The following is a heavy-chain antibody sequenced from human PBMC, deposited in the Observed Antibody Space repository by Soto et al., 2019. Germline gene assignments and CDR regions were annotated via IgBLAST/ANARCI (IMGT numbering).Heavy chain of an antibody. V-gene: IGHV3-11*01. Sequence: PGGSLRLSCAASGFTFSDYYMSWIRQAPGKGLEWVSYISSSGSTIYYADSVKGRFTISRDNAKNSLYLQMNSLRAEDTAVYYCASRIAAAGYAAYDYWGQGTLVTVSS. CDR1: GFTFSDYY. D-gene: IGHD6-13*01. CDR2: ISSSGSTI. J-gene: IGHJ4*02. CDR3: ASRIAAAGYAAYDY.